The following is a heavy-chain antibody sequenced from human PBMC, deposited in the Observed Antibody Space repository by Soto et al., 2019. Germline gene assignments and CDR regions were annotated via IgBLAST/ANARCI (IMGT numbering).Heavy chain of an antibody. D-gene: IGHD3-3*01. J-gene: IGHJ4*02. CDR1: GFTFSSYG. CDR2: IWYDGSNK. V-gene: IGHV3-33*01. Sequence: QVQLVESGGGVVQPRRSLRLSCAASGFTFSSYGMHWVRQAPGKGLEWVAVIWYDGSNKYYADSVKGRFTISRDNSKNTLYLQMNSLRAEDTAVYYCARDPEEWSSQYYFDYWGQGTLVTVSS. CDR3: ARDPEEWSSQYYFDY.